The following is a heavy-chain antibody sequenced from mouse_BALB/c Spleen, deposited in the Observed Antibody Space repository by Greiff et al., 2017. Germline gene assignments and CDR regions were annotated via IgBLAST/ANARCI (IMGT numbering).Heavy chain of an antibody. CDR2: ISDGGSYT. Sequence: EVQVVESGGGLVKPGGSLKLSCAASGFTFSDYYMYWVRQTPEKRLEWVATISDGGSYTYYPDSVKGRFTISRDNAKNNLYLQMSSLKSEDTAMYYCARSPSGAMDYWGQGTSVTVSS. CDR1: GFTFSDYY. CDR3: ARSPSGAMDY. J-gene: IGHJ4*01. V-gene: IGHV5-4*02.